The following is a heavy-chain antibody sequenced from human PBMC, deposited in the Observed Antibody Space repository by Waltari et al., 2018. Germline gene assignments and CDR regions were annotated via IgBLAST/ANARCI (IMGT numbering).Heavy chain of an antibody. V-gene: IGHV4-61*02. J-gene: IGHJ4*02. CDR3: ARFARAAGLFDY. D-gene: IGHD3-16*01. Sequence: QVQLQESGPGLVKPSQTLSLTCTVSGGSISSGSYYWSWIRQPAGKGLEWIGRIYTSGSTNYNPSLKSRVTIAVDTSKTQFALKLSSVTAADTAVYYCARFARAAGLFDYWGQGTLVTVSS. CDR1: GGSISSGSYY. CDR2: IYTSGST.